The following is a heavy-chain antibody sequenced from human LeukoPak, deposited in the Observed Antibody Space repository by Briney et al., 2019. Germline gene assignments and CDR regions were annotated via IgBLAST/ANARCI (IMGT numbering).Heavy chain of an antibody. CDR3: ARVLRGAYYDILTGRADY. CDR2: ISAYNGDT. CDR1: GYTFTSYG. J-gene: IGHJ4*02. D-gene: IGHD3-9*01. Sequence: ASAKISCKASGYTFTSYGISWVRQAPGQGLEWMGWISAYNGDTNYAQKLQGRVTMTTDTSTSTAYMELRSLRSDDTAVYYCARVLRGAYYDILTGRADYWGQGTLVTVSS. V-gene: IGHV1-18*01.